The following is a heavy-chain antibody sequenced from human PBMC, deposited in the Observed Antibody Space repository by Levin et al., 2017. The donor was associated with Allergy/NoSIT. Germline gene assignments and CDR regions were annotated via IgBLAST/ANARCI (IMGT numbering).Heavy chain of an antibody. Sequence: SVKVSCKASGGTFSSYAISWVRQAPGQGLEWMGGIIPIFGTANYAQKFQGRVTITADESTSTAYMELSSLRSEDTAVYYCASRWSSYYDDGMDVWGQGTTVTVSS. J-gene: IGHJ6*02. CDR2: IIPIFGTA. V-gene: IGHV1-69*13. D-gene: IGHD4-23*01. CDR3: ASRWSSYYDDGMDV. CDR1: GGTFSSYA.